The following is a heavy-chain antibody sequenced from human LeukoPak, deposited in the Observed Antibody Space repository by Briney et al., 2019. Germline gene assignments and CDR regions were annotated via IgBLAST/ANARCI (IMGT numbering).Heavy chain of an antibody. Sequence: SETLSLTCTVSGGSINDYYWSWIRQPPGTGLEWIGYIYSSGSTVYNPSLKSRVTISVDTSKNQFSLKLISVTAADTAIYYCARQRSGYGGVDYWGQGTLVTVSS. D-gene: IGHD5-12*01. CDR2: IYSSGST. J-gene: IGHJ4*02. CDR3: ARQRSGYGGVDY. V-gene: IGHV4-59*08. CDR1: GGSINDYY.